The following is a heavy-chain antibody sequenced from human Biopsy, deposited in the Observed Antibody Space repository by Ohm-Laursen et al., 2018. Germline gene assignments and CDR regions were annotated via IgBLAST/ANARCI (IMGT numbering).Heavy chain of an antibody. CDR2: FAPENGKT. V-gene: IGHV1-24*01. CDR1: GYTLAALS. D-gene: IGHD1-1*01. CDR3: AADINVWNVNY. J-gene: IGHJ4*02. Sequence: ATVKISCKVSGYTLAALSMHWVRQAPGRGLEWMGGFAPENGKTIYAQKFQGRITMTEDTSTDTAYMELSSLRSEDTAVYYCAADINVWNVNYWGQGTQVTVSS.